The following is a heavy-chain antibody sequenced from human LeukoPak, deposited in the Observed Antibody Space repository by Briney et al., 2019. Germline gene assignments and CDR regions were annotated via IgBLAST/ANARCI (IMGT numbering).Heavy chain of an antibody. V-gene: IGHV1-2*02. CDR1: GYTFTGYY. Sequence: ASVKVSCKASGYTFTGYYMHWVRQAPGQGLEWMGSINPNRGGTNYAQKFQGRVPMTRDTSISTAYMELSRLRSDDTGVYYCARVMKRSEFDYWGQETLVSVSS. J-gene: IGHJ4*02. CDR3: ARVMKRSEFDY. CDR2: INPNRGGT.